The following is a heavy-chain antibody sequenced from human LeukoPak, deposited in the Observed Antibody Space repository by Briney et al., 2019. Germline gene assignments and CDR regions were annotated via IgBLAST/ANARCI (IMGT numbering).Heavy chain of an antibody. V-gene: IGHV3-23*01. CDR2: VTGPGDTT. CDR1: GFTFTNYA. D-gene: IGHD3-16*01. Sequence: GGSLRLSCATSGFTFTNYAMNWVRQAPGKGLEWVSAVTGPGDTTYYADSVKGRFFMSREDSKTTVYLQMNSLRAEDTAIYYCAKGGEIDLWGQGTLVTVSS. J-gene: IGHJ5*02. CDR3: AKGGEIDL.